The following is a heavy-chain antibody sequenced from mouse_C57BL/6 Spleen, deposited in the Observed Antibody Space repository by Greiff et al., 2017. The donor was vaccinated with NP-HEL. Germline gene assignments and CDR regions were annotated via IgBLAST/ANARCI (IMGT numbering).Heavy chain of an antibody. J-gene: IGHJ3*01. V-gene: IGHV1-69*01. CDR2: IDPSDSYT. Sequence: VQLQQPGAELVMPGASVKLSCKASGYTFNSYWMHWVKQRPGQGLEWIGEIDPSDSYTNYNQKFKGKSTLTVDKSSSTAYMQLSSLTSEDSAVYYCARSTGAWFAYWGQGTLVTVSA. CDR1: GYTFNSYW. D-gene: IGHD4-1*02. CDR3: ARSTGAWFAY.